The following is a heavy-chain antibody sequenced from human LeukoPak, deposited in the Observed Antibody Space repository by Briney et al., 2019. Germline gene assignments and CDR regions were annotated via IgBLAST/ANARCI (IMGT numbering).Heavy chain of an antibody. V-gene: IGHV4-59*01. CDR3: ARLGYCSSTSCSNWFDP. CDR2: IYYSGST. D-gene: IGHD2-2*01. Sequence: PSETLSLTCTVSGGSISSYYWSWIRQPPGKGLEWIGYIYYSGSTNYNPSLKSRVTISVDTSKNQFSLKLSSVTAADTAVYYCARLGYCSSTSCSNWFDPWGQGTLVTVSS. J-gene: IGHJ5*02. CDR1: GGSISSYY.